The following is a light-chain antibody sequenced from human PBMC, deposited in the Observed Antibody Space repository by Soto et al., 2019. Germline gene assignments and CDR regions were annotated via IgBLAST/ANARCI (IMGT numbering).Light chain of an antibody. CDR3: QQYKMYSPWT. J-gene: IGKJ1*01. CDR2: DSS. CDR1: KNINTW. V-gene: IGKV1-5*01. Sequence: DIQMTQSPSTLSASVGDRVTITCRSSKNINTWVDWYQQKPGKAPKLLXXDSSSLXSGVPSRVSGSGSGTEFTVTISSLQPDDFATYYCQQYKMYSPWTFGQGTKVDIK.